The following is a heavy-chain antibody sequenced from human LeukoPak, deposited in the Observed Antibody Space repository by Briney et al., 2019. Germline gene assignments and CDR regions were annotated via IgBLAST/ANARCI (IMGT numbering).Heavy chain of an antibody. Sequence: GSLRLSCAASGFTFSSYWMSWVRQAPGKGLEWVANINQDGSAKDYGGSVEGRFTISRDNAKNSLYLQMNSLTAEDTAVYFCASAPNENYFDFWGQGTLVTVSS. J-gene: IGHJ4*02. CDR2: INQDGSAK. CDR1: GFTFSSYW. V-gene: IGHV3-7*01. CDR3: ASAPNENYFDF.